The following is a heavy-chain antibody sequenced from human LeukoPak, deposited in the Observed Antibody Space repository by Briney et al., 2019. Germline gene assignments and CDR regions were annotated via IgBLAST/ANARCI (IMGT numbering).Heavy chain of an antibody. CDR2: IYTSGST. J-gene: IGHJ3*02. CDR3: AREEEGITIFGVVIIGAFHI. V-gene: IGHV4-61*02. D-gene: IGHD3-3*01. Sequence: SETLSLTCTISGGSISSGSCYWSWIRQPAGKGLEWIGRIYTSGSTNYNPSLKSRVTISVDTSKNQFSLKLSSVTAADTAVYYCAREEEGITIFGVVIIGAFHIWGQGTMVTVSS. CDR1: GGSISSGSCY.